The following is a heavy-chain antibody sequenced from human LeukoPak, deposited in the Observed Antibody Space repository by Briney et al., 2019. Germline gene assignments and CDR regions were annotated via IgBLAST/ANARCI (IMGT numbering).Heavy chain of an antibody. V-gene: IGHV1-2*02. D-gene: IGHD6-13*01. J-gene: IGHJ4*02. CDR3: ARESLVYSSSWLTLGY. CDR1: GYTFTGYY. CDR2: INPNSGGT. Sequence: ATVKVSCKASGYTFTGYYMHWVRQAPGQGLEWMGWINPNSGGTNYAQKFQGRVTMTRDTSISTAYMELSRLRSDDTAVYYCARESLVYSSSWLTLGYWGQGTLVTVSS.